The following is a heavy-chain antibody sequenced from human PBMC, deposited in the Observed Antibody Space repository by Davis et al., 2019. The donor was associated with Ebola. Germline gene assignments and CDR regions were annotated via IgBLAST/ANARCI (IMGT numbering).Heavy chain of an antibody. V-gene: IGHV3-30*04. D-gene: IGHD4-17*01. CDR1: GFTFSSYA. CDR3: AKSGWGSHDYGAKSD. CDR2: ISYDGSNK. J-gene: IGHJ4*02. Sequence: GESLKISCAASGFTFSSYAMHWVRQAPGKGLEWVAVISYDGSNKYYADSVKGRFTISRDNSKNTLYLQMNSLRAEDTAVYYCAKSGWGSHDYGAKSDWGQGTLVTVSS.